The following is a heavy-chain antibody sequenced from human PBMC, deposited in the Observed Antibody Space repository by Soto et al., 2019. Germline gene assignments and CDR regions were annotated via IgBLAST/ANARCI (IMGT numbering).Heavy chain of an antibody. J-gene: IGHJ4*02. CDR1: SGSITSANW. D-gene: IGHD2-15*01. V-gene: IGHV4-4*02. CDR2: IYHSGST. CDR3: ARRGGGVVLAATTPFDY. Sequence: QVPLQESGPRLVRPSGTLSLTCTVSSGSITSANWWSWVRQPPGRGLEWIGEIYHSGSTNYNLSLKRQVTLSVDKSKNQFSLSLSSVTAADTAMYYCARRGGGVVLAATTPFDYWGQGTLVTVSS.